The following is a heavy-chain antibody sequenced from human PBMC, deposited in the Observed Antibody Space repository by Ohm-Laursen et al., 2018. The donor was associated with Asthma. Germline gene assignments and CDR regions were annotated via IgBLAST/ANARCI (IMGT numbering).Heavy chain of an antibody. D-gene: IGHD3-10*01. CDR3: AKQEYYGSGSYYLDY. V-gene: IGHV3-23*01. CDR1: GFNFGSYA. J-gene: IGHJ4*02. CDR2: ISGSGGST. Sequence: SLRLSCSASGFNFGSYAMSWVRQAPGKGLEWVSAISGSGGSTYYADSVKGRFTISRDNSKNTLYLQMNSLRAEDTAVYYCAKQEYYGSGSYYLDYWGQGTLVTVSS.